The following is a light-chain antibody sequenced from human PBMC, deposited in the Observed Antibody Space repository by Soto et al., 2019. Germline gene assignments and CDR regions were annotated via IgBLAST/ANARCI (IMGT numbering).Light chain of an antibody. V-gene: IGKV3-20*01. J-gene: IGKJ1*01. CDR2: GAS. CDR1: QNVASNY. Sequence: EIGLTQSPGTLSLSPGERATLSCRASQNVASNYLAWYQQSRGQPPRLLIYGASSRATGIPDRLSGSGSGTDFTLSISRLAPEDFAVYHCQQYETSPWTFGQGTKVEIK. CDR3: QQYETSPWT.